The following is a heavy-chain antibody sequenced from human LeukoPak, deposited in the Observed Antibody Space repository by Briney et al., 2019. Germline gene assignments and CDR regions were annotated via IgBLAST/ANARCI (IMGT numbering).Heavy chain of an antibody. CDR3: SSGNSHAFDI. V-gene: IGHV3-74*01. CDR1: GFTFSSYW. Sequence: GGSLRLSCAASGFTFSSYWMHWVRQAPGKGLVWVSRINSDGSSTSYAYSVKGRFTISRDNAKNTLYLQMNNLRAEDTAVYYCSSGNSHAFDIWGQGTMVTVSS. D-gene: IGHD4-23*01. J-gene: IGHJ3*02. CDR2: INSDGSST.